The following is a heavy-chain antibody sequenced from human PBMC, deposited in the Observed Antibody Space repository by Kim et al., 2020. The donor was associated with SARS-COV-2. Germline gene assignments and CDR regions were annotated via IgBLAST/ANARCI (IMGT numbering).Heavy chain of an antibody. D-gene: IGHD6-19*01. CDR2: ISSSSGDI. CDR1: GFTFSSYS. CDR3: ARIIAVASAACGYYFDD. Sequence: GGSLRLSCAASGFTFSSYSMNWVRQAPGKGLEWVSSISSSSGDIYYADSVKGRFTISRDNAKNTLYLQMNSLRAEDTAVYYCARIIAVASAACGYYFDDWGQGTLVTVSS. V-gene: IGHV3-21*01. J-gene: IGHJ4*02.